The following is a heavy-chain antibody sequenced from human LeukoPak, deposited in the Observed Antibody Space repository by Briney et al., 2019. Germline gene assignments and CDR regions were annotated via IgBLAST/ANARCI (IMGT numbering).Heavy chain of an antibody. Sequence: PGGSPRLSYAASGFTFSRHDMHWVRQAPGKGLEWVAVIGDTGRAKYYADSVEGRFTASRDNFKNTLYLEMNSLRYDDMALYCAREAAWGNWYFDHWGRGTLVTVSS. CDR1: GFTFSRHD. J-gene: IGHJ2*01. CDR3: AREAAWGNWYFDH. D-gene: IGHD3-16*01. CDR2: IGDTGRAK. V-gene: IGHV3-33*08.